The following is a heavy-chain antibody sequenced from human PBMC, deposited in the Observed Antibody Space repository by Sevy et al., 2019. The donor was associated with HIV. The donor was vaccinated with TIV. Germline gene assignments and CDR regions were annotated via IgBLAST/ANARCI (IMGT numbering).Heavy chain of an antibody. CDR1: GFTFSNYA. V-gene: IGHV3-48*03. CDR2: IGRSGSPI. D-gene: IGHD3-22*01. Sequence: GGSLRLSCAASGFTFSNYAMSWVRQAPGKGLEWVSYIGRSGSPIYYADSVKGRFTIPRDNAKNSLYLQMNTLRAEDTAVYYCARGLGYYDTSGYSLFDYWGQGTLVTVSS. J-gene: IGHJ4*02. CDR3: ARGLGYYDTSGYSLFDY.